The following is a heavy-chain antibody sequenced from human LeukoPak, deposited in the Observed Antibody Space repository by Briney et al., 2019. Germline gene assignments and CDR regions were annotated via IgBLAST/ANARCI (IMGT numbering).Heavy chain of an antibody. J-gene: IGHJ4*02. CDR3: VKGIVVVTARAFDY. CDR2: ISSNGGST. CDR1: GXTFSSYA. V-gene: IGHV3-64D*06. Sequence: PGGSLRLSCSASGXTFSSYAMHWVRQAPGKGLEYVSAISSNGGSTYYADSVKGRFTISRDNSKNTLYLQMSSLRPEDTAVYYCVKGIVVVTARAFDYWGQGTLVTVSS. D-gene: IGHD2-21*02.